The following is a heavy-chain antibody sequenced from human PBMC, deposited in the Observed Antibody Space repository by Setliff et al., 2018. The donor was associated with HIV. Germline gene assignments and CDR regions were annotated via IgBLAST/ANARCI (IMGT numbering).Heavy chain of an antibody. J-gene: IGHJ6*03. CDR1: GFIFSAYT. Sequence: GGSLRLSCGASGFIFSAYTMNWVRQAPGKGLEWVSYISSSSSTIYYADSVKGRFTISRDNAKNSLYLQMNSLRAEDTAVYYCARVSELLAYYMDVWGKGTTVTVSS. CDR2: ISSSSSTI. V-gene: IGHV3-48*01. CDR3: ARVSELLAYYMDV. D-gene: IGHD1-26*01.